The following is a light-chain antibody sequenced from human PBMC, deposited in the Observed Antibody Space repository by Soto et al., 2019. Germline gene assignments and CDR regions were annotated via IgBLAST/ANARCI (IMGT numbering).Light chain of an antibody. CDR1: QSISSL. CDR2: KAS. CDR3: QQYSSYPLT. J-gene: IGKJ5*01. V-gene: IGKV1-5*03. Sequence: DIQMTQSPSTLSASVGDRVTITCRASQSISSLLAWYQQKPGRAPTLLIYKASTLESGVPSTFSGSGSGTAFSLTISSLQPDDSATCYCQQYSSYPLTFGQGTRLEIK.